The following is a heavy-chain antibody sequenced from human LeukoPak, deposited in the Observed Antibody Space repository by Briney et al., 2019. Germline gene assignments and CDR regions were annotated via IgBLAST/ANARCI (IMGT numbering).Heavy chain of an antibody. CDR3: ASTLYSGSYYLTQLDY. D-gene: IGHD1-26*01. J-gene: IGHJ4*02. CDR2: IYYSGST. Sequence: PSETLSLTCTVSGGSISSYYWSWIRQPPGKGLEWIGYIYYSGSTNYNPSLKSRVTISVDTSKNQFSLKLSSVTAADTAVYYCASTLYSGSYYLTQLDYRGQGTLVTVFS. V-gene: IGHV4-59*01. CDR1: GGSISSYY.